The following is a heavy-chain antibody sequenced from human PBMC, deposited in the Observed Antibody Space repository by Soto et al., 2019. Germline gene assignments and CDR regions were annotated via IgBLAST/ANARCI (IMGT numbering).Heavy chain of an antibody. CDR3: AIDYSGSGTYYF. J-gene: IGHJ4*02. CDR2: ISSTGSTK. V-gene: IGHV3-48*03. Sequence: PGGSMRLSCAASGITFSNFDMNWVRQAPGKGLEWVSYISSTGSTKYYADSVKGRFTISRDNDKNSLYLEMKGLRAEDTAVYYCAIDYSGSGTYYFWGQGTLVTVSS. CDR1: GITFSNFD. D-gene: IGHD3-10*01.